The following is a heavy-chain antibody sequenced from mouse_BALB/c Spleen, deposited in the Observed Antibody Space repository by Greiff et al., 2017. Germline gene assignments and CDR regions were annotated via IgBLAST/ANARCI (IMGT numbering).Heavy chain of an antibody. J-gene: IGHJ3*01. CDR3: ALWLRRSWFAY. CDR1: GYTFTSYY. V-gene: IGHV1S12*01. CDR2: IYPRDGST. D-gene: IGHD2-2*01. Sequence: VQLQQSGPELVKPGASVKISCKASGYTFTSYYIHWVKQRPGQGLEWIGYIYPRDGSTNYNEKFKGKATLTADTSSSTAYMQLSSLTSEDSAVYFCALWLRRSWFAYWGQGTLVTVSA.